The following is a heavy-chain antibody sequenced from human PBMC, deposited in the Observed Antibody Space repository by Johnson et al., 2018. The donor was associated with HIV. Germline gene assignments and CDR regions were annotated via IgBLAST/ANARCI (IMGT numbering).Heavy chain of an antibody. CDR3: ARNRPVSYGYRGAFDI. D-gene: IGHD5-18*01. CDR1: GFTFDDYG. V-gene: IGHV3-30*03. Sequence: QVQLVESGGGVVRPGGSLRLSCAAFGFTFDDYGMSWVRQAPEKGLEWVAVISYDGSNKYYAASVKGRFTISRDNAMKSLYLQINSLRAEDTAVYYCARNRPVSYGYRGAFDIWGQGTMVTVSS. J-gene: IGHJ3*02. CDR2: ISYDGSNK.